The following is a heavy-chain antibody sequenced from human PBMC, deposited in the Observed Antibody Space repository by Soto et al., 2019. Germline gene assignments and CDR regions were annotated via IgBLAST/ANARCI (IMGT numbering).Heavy chain of an antibody. CDR1: GFTFSSYG. V-gene: IGHV3-33*01. CDR3: ARDLHSNYGPNWFDP. D-gene: IGHD4-4*01. Sequence: PGGSLRLSCAGSGFTFSSYGMHWIRQAPGKGLEWVAVIWYDGSNKYYADSVKGRFTISRDNSKNTLYLQMNSLRAEDTAVYYCARDLHSNYGPNWFDPWGQGTLVTVSS. J-gene: IGHJ5*02. CDR2: IWYDGSNK.